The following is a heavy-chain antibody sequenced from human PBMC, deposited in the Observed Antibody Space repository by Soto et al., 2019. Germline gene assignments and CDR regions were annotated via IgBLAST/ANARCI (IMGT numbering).Heavy chain of an antibody. D-gene: IGHD5-18*01. V-gene: IGHV1-69*13. CDR2: IIPTFGTA. J-gene: IGHJ4*02. CDR3: AQAMGIQLWYYFDY. Sequence: SVKVSCKASGGTFSSYAISWVRQAPGQGLEWMGGIIPTFGTANYAQKFQGRVTITADESTSTAYMELSSLRSEDTAVYYCAQAMGIQLWYYFDYWGQGTLVTVSS. CDR1: GGTFSSYA.